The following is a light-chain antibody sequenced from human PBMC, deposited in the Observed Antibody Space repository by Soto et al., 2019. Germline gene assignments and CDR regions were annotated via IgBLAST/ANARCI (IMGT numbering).Light chain of an antibody. CDR2: GAS. Sequence: EIVLTQSPGTLSLSPGERATLSCRASQSVSNNYLAWYQQKPGQAPRLVIYGASSRATGIPDRFSASGSGTDFTLTISRLEPEDFAVYSCQQYISSPLTFGQGTKVDI. CDR3: QQYISSPLT. CDR1: QSVSNNY. V-gene: IGKV3-20*01. J-gene: IGKJ1*01.